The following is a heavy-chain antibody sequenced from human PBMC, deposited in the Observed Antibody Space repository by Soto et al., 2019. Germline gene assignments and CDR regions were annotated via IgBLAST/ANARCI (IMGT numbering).Heavy chain of an antibody. CDR2: IKQDGSEK. V-gene: IGHV3-7*01. J-gene: IGHJ4*02. CDR1: GFTFSRYL. D-gene: IGHD6-6*01. CDR3: AAWETTAARPFDF. Sequence: SGGSLRLSCAASGFTFSRYLMSWVGQSPGKGLEWVANIKQDGSEKYYVDSVKGRFTISRDNAKNSLFLQMNSLRAEDTAVYYCAAWETTAARPFDFWGRGTLVTVSS.